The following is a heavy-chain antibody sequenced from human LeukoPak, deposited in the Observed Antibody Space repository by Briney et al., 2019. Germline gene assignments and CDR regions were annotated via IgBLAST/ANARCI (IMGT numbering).Heavy chain of an antibody. V-gene: IGHV3-48*03. Sequence: GGSLRLSCAASGFDFYAYEMNWVRQAPGKGLEWVAYFAGSDTTTYCADSVKGRFTISRDNAKNSLYLQMNSLRAEDTALYYCTTLGYHLDSWGQGTLVTVSS. CDR1: GFDFYAYE. CDR3: TTLGYHLDS. J-gene: IGHJ4*02. D-gene: IGHD3-22*01. CDR2: FAGSDTTT.